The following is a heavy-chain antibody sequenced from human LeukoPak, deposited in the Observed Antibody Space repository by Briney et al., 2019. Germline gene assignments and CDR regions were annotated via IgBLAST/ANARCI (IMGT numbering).Heavy chain of an antibody. CDR3: ARDSGRGCGGDCSSDEIDY. D-gene: IGHD2-21*02. V-gene: IGHV1-46*01. CDR2: INPTGGTT. Sequence: ASVKVSCKASGYTFTSYYMHWVRQAPGQGLEWVGIINPTGGTTSYAQKFQGRLTMTRDTSTSTVYMELSSLRSEDTAAYYCARDSGRGCGGDCSSDEIDYWGQGTVVTVSS. J-gene: IGHJ4*02. CDR1: GYTFTSYY.